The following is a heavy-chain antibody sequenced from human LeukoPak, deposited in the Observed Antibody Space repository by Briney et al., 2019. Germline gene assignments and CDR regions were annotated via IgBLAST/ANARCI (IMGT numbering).Heavy chain of an antibody. V-gene: IGHV1-18*01. CDR2: ISAYNGNT. Sequence: ASVKVSCKASGYTFTSYGISWVRQAPGQGLEWMGWISAYNGNTNYAQKLQGRVTMTTDTSTSTSHMELRSLRSADTAVYYCARDRRWELLSYFDYWGQGTLVTVSS. CDR1: GYTFTSYG. D-gene: IGHD1-26*01. J-gene: IGHJ4*02. CDR3: ARDRRWELLSYFDY.